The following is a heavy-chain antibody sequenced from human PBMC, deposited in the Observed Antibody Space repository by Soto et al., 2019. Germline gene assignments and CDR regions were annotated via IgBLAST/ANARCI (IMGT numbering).Heavy chain of an antibody. Sequence: ASVKVSCKXSGYTFSSIGISWVRQAPGQGLEWMGWISPHKDNTYYAQRLQGRVTMTTDTSTSTAYMELRSLRSDDTAVYFCARDLDGSGGYYTKYWGQGTLVTVSS. CDR3: ARDLDGSGGYYTKY. J-gene: IGHJ4*02. V-gene: IGHV1-18*01. CDR2: ISPHKDNT. CDR1: GYTFSSIG. D-gene: IGHD3-10*01.